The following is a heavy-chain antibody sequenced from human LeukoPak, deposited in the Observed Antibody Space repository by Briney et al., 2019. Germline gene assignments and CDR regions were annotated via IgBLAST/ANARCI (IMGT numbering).Heavy chain of an antibody. V-gene: IGHV6-1*01. Sequence: SQTLSLTCAISGDSVSSNSAAWNWLRQSPSRGLEWLGRTYYRSKLFDDYAVSVKSRITINPDTSKNQFSLQLNSVTPEDTAVYYCARHGWGSAGWFDPWGQGTLVTVSS. D-gene: IGHD7-27*01. CDR3: ARHGWGSAGWFDP. CDR2: TYYRSKLFD. J-gene: IGHJ5*02. CDR1: GDSVSSNSAA.